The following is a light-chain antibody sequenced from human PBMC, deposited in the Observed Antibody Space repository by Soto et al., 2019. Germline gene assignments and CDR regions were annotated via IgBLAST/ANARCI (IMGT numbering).Light chain of an antibody. CDR3: LQYDTSPRT. Sequence: DIVLTQSPGTLSLSPGERATLSCRASQTVSSSSLAWYQQKPGQAPRLLIFGASTRAAGFPDRFSGSASGTDFLLTISRLEPEDFAVYYCLQYDTSPRTFGQGTKVDI. V-gene: IGKV3-20*01. CDR2: GAS. CDR1: QTVSSSS. J-gene: IGKJ1*01.